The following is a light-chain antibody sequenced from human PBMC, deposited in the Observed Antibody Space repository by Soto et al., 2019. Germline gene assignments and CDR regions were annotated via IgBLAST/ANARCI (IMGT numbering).Light chain of an antibody. CDR3: SSYTDTTTRYV. V-gene: IGLV2-14*01. Sequence: QSVLTQPASVSGSPGQSITISCTGTSSDVGGYNYVSWYQQHPGKAPKLLIYDVSNRPSVVSNRFSGSKSGNTASLTISGLQAEDEADYYCSSYTDTTTRYVFGSGTKVTVL. J-gene: IGLJ1*01. CDR1: SSDVGGYNY. CDR2: DVS.